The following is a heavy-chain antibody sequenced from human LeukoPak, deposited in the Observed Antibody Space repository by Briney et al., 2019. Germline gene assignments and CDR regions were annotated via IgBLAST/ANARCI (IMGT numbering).Heavy chain of an antibody. Sequence: PSETLSLTCAVYGGSFSGYYWSWIRQPPGKGLEWIGEINHSGSTNYNPSLKSRVTISVDTSKNQFSLKLSSVTAADTAVYYCARVKVVVVAATRGGIDYWGQGTLVTVS. CDR2: INHSGST. CDR1: GGSFSGYY. V-gene: IGHV4-34*01. CDR3: ARVKVVVVAATRGGIDY. J-gene: IGHJ4*02. D-gene: IGHD2-15*01.